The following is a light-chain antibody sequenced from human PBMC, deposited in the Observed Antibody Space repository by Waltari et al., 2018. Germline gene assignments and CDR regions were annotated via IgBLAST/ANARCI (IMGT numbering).Light chain of an antibody. CDR2: DVS. J-gene: IGKJ3*01. V-gene: IGKV3-11*01. Sequence: IVLTQSPATLSLSPGERATLSCRASQSLSTYLAWYQQIPGQAPRLLIYDVSHSAPGIPDRFSGSGSVTDFTLTISGLEPEDFAVYYCQSRQNWPPVFTFGPGTKVDSK. CDR3: QSRQNWPPVFT. CDR1: QSLSTY.